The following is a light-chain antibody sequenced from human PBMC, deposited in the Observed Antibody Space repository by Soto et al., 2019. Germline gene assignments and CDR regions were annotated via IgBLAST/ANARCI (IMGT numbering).Light chain of an antibody. CDR1: SSNIGSNY. V-gene: IGLV1-47*01. CDR3: GGWDDSLSGPV. Sequence: QSALTQPPSASGTPGQRVNISCSGSSSNIGSNYVYWYRQFPGTAPKLLIQRNNQRPPGVPARFSGSKSGTSASLAISGLRSEDEADYYCGGWDDSLSGPVFGGGTKVTVL. J-gene: IGLJ2*01. CDR2: RNN.